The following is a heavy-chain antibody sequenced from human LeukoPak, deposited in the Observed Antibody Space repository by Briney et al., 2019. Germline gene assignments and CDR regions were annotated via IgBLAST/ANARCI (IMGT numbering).Heavy chain of an antibody. Sequence: GSLRLSCAASEFTFSDYYMSWIRQAPGKGLEWVSYISSSSSYTNYADSVKGRFTISRDNAKNSLYLQMNSLRAEDTAVYYCARNHYDILTGYCYDYWGQGTLVTVSS. CDR2: ISSSSSYT. V-gene: IGHV3-11*06. J-gene: IGHJ4*02. CDR3: ARNHYDILTGYCYDY. D-gene: IGHD3-9*01. CDR1: EFTFSDYY.